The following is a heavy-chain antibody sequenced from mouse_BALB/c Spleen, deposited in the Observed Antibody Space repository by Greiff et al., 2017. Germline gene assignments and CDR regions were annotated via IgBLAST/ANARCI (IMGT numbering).Heavy chain of an antibody. CDR3: ARGKLRAY. J-gene: IGHJ3*01. V-gene: IGHV5-6-5*01. CDR1: GFTFSSYA. D-gene: IGHD1-1*01. CDR2: ISSGGST. Sequence: EVHLVESGGGLVKPGGSLKLSCAASGFTFSSYAMSWVRQTPEKRLEWVASISSGGSTYYPDSVKGRFTISRDNARNILYLQMSSLRSEDTAMYYCARGKLRAYWGQGTLVTVSA.